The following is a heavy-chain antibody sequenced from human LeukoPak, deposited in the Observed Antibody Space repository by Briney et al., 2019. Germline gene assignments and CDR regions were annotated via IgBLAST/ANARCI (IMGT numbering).Heavy chain of an antibody. Sequence: ASVKVSCKASGYTFSRYYMHWVRQAPGQGLEWMGIINPSGGSTSYAQKFQGRVTMTRDMSTSTVYMELSGLRSEDTAVYYCARDHLASSGYLKWFDPWGQGTLVTVSS. V-gene: IGHV1-46*01. CDR3: ARDHLASSGYLKWFDP. CDR1: GYTFSRYY. J-gene: IGHJ5*02. D-gene: IGHD3-22*01. CDR2: INPSGGST.